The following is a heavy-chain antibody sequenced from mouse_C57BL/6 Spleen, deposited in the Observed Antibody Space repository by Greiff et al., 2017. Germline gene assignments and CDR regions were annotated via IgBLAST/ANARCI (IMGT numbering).Heavy chain of an antibody. Sequence: QVQLQQSGPELVKPGASVKISCKASGYSFTSYYIHWVKQRPGQGLEWIGWIYPGSGNTKYNEKFKGKATLTADTSSSTAYMQLSSLTSEDSAVYYCARSGATMVTGYYFDYWGQGTTLTVSS. V-gene: IGHV1-66*01. J-gene: IGHJ2*01. CDR2: IYPGSGNT. CDR1: GYSFTSYY. D-gene: IGHD2-2*01. CDR3: ARSGATMVTGYYFDY.